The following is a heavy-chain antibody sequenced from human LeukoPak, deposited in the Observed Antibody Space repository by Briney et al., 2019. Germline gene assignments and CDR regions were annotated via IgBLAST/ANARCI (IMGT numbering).Heavy chain of an antibody. D-gene: IGHD4-23*01. CDR3: ARGTYGGNPHDAFDI. CDR1: GGSISSYY. J-gene: IGHJ3*02. V-gene: IGHV4-59*01. CDR2: IYYSGST. Sequence: PSETLSLTCTVSGGSISSYYWSWIRQPPGKGLEWIGHIYYSGSTNYNPSLKSRVTISVDTSKNQFSLKLSSVTAADTAVYYCARGTYGGNPHDAFDIWGQGTMVTVSS.